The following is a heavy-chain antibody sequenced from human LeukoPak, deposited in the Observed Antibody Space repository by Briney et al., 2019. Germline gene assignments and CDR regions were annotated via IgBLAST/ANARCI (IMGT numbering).Heavy chain of an antibody. CDR2: IYYSGST. CDR1: GGSISIYY. CDR3: ARGGWSLDY. D-gene: IGHD2-15*01. J-gene: IGHJ4*02. V-gene: IGHV4-59*01. Sequence: SETLSLTCTVSGGSISIYYWSWIRQPPGKGLEWIGYIYYSGSTNYSPSLKSRVTISVDTSNNQFSLKLSSVTAADTAVYYCARGGWSLDYWGQGTLVTVSS.